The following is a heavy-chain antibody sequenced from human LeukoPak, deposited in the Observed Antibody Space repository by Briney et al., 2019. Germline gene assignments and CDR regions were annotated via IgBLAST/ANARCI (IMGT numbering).Heavy chain of an antibody. CDR2: ISYDGSNK. CDR1: GFTFSSYG. V-gene: IGHV3-30*18. J-gene: IGHJ6*04. D-gene: IGHD2-15*01. CDR3: AKEQLEYCSGGSCSNYGMDV. Sequence: GGSLRLSCAASGFTFSSYGMHWVRQAPGKGLEWVAVISYDGSNKYYADSVKGRFTISRDNSKNTLYLQMNSLRAEDTAVYYCAKEQLEYCSGGSCSNYGMDVWAKGTTVTVSS.